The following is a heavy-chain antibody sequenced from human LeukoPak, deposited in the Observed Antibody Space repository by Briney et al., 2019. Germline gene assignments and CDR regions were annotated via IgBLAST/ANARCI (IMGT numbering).Heavy chain of an antibody. J-gene: IGHJ4*02. D-gene: IGHD6-13*01. Sequence: ASVKVSCKASTYTFTNYGLSWVRQAPGQGLEWMGWINANNGNTKYAQKVEDRVTMTIDKSTNTAYMELRSLRSDDTAVYYCAREGDSSSWNTFDYWGQGTLVTVSS. CDR2: INANNGNT. CDR1: TYTFTNYG. V-gene: IGHV1-18*01. CDR3: AREGDSSSWNTFDY.